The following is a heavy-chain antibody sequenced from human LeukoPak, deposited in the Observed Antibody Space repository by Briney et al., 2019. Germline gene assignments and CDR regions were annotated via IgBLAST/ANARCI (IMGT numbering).Heavy chain of an antibody. V-gene: IGHV3-9*01. CDR3: AKDIGKMGLYDY. D-gene: IGHD2-8*01. J-gene: IGHJ4*02. Sequence: PGGSLRLSCAASGFTFDDYAMHWVRQAPGKGLEWVSGISWNSGSIGYVDSVKGRFTISRDNAKNSLYLQMNSLRAEDTALYYCAKDIGKMGLYDYWGQGTLVTVSS. CDR1: GFTFDDYA. CDR2: ISWNSGSI.